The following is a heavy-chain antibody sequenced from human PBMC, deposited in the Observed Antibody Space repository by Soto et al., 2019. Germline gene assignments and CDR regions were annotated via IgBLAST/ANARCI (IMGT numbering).Heavy chain of an antibody. V-gene: IGHV3-23*01. CDR1: GFTFSSYA. CDR2: ISGSGGST. J-gene: IGHJ4*02. D-gene: IGHD6-6*01. CDR3: TTSIAARPLDY. Sequence: GGSLRLSCAASGFTFSSYAMSWVRQALGKGLEWVSAISGSGGSTYYADSVKGRFTISRDNSKNTLYLQMNSLRAEDTAVYYCTTSIAARPLDYWGQGTLVTVSS.